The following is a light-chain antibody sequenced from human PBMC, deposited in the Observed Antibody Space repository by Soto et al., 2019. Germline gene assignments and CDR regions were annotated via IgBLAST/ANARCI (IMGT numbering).Light chain of an antibody. CDR3: QQRSNWPPIT. V-gene: IGKV3-11*01. CDR2: DAS. CDR1: QSVSSY. Sequence: EIVLTQSPATLSLSPGERVTLSCRASQSVSSYLVWYQQKPGQAPRLLIYDASNRATGIPARFSGYGSGTDFTLTITSLEPEDFAVYYCQQRSNWPPITFGQGTRLEIK. J-gene: IGKJ5*01.